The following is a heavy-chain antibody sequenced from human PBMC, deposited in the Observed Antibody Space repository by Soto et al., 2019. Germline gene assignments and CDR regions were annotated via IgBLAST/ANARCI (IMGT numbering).Heavy chain of an antibody. J-gene: IGHJ6*02. Sequence: QVQLVQSGAEVKKPGASVKVSCKASGYTFTSYGISWVRQAPGQGLEWMGWISAYNGNTNYAQKLQGRVTMTTDTTTSTAYMELRSLRSDDTAVYSCARVVSLLWFGELLSPNYYYYGMDVWGQGTTVTVSS. CDR2: ISAYNGNT. CDR1: GYTFTSYG. CDR3: ARVVSLLWFGELLSPNYYYYGMDV. V-gene: IGHV1-18*01. D-gene: IGHD3-10*01.